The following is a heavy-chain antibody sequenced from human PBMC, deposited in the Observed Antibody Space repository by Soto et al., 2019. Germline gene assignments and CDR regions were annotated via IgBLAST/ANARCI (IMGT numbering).Heavy chain of an antibody. CDR3: VRGASLNFDY. CDR1: GFIFDDYG. D-gene: IGHD1-26*01. Sequence: EVQLVESGGGVLRPGGSLRLSCAASGFIFDDYGMSWARQAPGKGLEWVSGVNWNGGRTGYADSVKGRFTISRDNAKNFLFLQMNRLRVEDTAFYYCVRGASLNFDYWGQGTVVTVSS. CDR2: VNWNGGRT. J-gene: IGHJ4*02. V-gene: IGHV3-20*04.